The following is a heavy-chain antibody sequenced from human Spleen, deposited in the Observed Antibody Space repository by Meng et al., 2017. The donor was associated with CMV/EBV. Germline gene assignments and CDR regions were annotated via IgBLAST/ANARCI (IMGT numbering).Heavy chain of an antibody. J-gene: IGHJ4*02. D-gene: IGHD2-2*01. CDR1: GASISSSY. CDR3: AREAVVVPAEDY. V-gene: IGHV4-59*01. Sequence: SETLSLTCTVSGASISSSYWSWIRQPPGEGLEWIGHIYYTGSTSYNPSLKGRVTISLDTSKSQFSLRLTSVTAADTAVYYCAREAVVVPAEDYWGQGTLVTVSS. CDR2: IYYTGST.